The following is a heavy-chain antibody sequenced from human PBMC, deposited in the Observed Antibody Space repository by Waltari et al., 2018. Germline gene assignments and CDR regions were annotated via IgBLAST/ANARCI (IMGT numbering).Heavy chain of an antibody. Sequence: QVQLQQWGAGLLKPSETLSLTCDVYGGSFNTYSWAWIRQPPEKGLEWIGEINYSGDANYNPALKSRVTISVDTSKNRLSRKRNSVTAADTAVYYCAGGTIGSGSYYDGGMDVWGQGTTVTVSS. CDR3: AGGTIGSGSYYDGGMDV. CDR2: INYSGDA. V-gene: IGHV4-34*01. D-gene: IGHD1-26*01. CDR1: GGSFNTYS. J-gene: IGHJ6*02.